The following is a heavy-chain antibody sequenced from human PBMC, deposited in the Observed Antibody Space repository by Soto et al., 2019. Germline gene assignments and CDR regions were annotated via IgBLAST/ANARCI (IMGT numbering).Heavy chain of an antibody. V-gene: IGHV4-59*01. J-gene: IGHJ4*02. D-gene: IGHD6-19*01. Sequence: SETLSLTCIVSGGSISSYYWNWIRQPPGKGLEWIGYIYYSGSTNYNPSLKSLVTISVDTSKNQFSLKLSSVTAADTAVYYCARFIAVAGTGGFDYWGQGTLVTVSS. CDR2: IYYSGST. CDR1: GGSISSYY. CDR3: ARFIAVAGTGGFDY.